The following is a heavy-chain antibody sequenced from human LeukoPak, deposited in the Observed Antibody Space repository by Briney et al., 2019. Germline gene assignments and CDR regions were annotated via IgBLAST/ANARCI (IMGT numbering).Heavy chain of an antibody. J-gene: IGHJ4*02. CDR3: ARDRYCSGGSCPEGYFDY. CDR1: GGSISSSSYY. D-gene: IGHD2-15*01. V-gene: IGHV4-39*07. Sequence: SETLSLTCTVSGGSISSSSYYWGWIRQPPGKGLEWIGSIYYSGSTYYNPSLKSRVTISVDTSKNQFSLKLSSVTAADTAVYYCARDRYCSGGSCPEGYFDYWGQGTLVTVSS. CDR2: IYYSGST.